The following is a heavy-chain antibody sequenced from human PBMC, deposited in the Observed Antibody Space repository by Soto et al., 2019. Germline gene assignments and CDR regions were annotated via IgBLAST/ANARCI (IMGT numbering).Heavy chain of an antibody. Sequence: TLALTCTVPGASISSGCYYWSWISQHPGKGLESIGHIYNSGSTYYNPSLKSRVTISVDTSKNQFSLKLNSVTAADTAVYYCARFSYSSYPRYYYYFMDVWGQGTTVT. D-gene: IGHD6-6*01. CDR1: GASISSGCYY. CDR2: IYNSGST. CDR3: ARFSYSSYPRYYYYFMDV. J-gene: IGHJ6*02. V-gene: IGHV4-31*03.